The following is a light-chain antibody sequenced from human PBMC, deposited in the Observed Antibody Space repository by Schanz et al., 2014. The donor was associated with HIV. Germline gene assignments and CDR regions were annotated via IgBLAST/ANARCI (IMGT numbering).Light chain of an antibody. V-gene: IGKV2-30*02. Sequence: DVVMAQSPLSLSVTPGQPASISCRSSQSLVHSDGNTYLIWFHQRPGQSPRRLFYKVSNRDSGVPDRFSGSGSGTDFTLKITRVEAEDVGVYYCMQALQTRTFGQGTKVEIK. CDR3: MQALQTRT. CDR1: QSLVHSDGNTY. CDR2: KVS. J-gene: IGKJ1*01.